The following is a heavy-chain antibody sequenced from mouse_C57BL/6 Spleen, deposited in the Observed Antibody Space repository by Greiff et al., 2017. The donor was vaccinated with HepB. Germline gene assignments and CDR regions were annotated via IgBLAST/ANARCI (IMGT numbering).Heavy chain of an antibody. CDR3: ARSQAAHYFDY. Sequence: QVQLKESGPELVKPGASVKISCKASGYAFSSSWMNWVKQRPGKGLEWIGRIYPGDGDTNYNGKFKGKATLTADKSSSTAYMQLSSLTPEDSAVYFCARSQAAHYFDYWGQGTTLTVSS. CDR2: IYPGDGDT. CDR1: GYAFSSSW. D-gene: IGHD6-1*01. V-gene: IGHV1-82*01. J-gene: IGHJ2*01.